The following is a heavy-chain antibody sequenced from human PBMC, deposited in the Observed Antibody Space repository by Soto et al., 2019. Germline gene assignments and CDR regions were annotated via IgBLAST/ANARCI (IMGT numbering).Heavy chain of an antibody. D-gene: IGHD1-1*01. V-gene: IGHV1-18*01. Sequence: QVQLVQSGAEVKKPGASVKVSCKASGYTFTSYGISWVRLAPGQGLEWMGWISAYNGNTNYAQKLQGRVTMTTDTSTSTAYMELRSLRSDDTAVYYCARTGLTIGAHNKWPTRGPWGQGTLVTVSS. CDR3: ARTGLTIGAHNKWPTRGP. CDR1: GYTFTSYG. J-gene: IGHJ5*02. CDR2: ISAYNGNT.